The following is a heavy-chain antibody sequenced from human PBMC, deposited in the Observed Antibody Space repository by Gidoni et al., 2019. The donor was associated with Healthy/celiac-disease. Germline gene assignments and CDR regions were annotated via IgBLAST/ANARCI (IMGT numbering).Heavy chain of an antibody. J-gene: IGHJ5*02. D-gene: IGHD2-2*01. CDR2: INHSGST. V-gene: IGHV4-34*01. Sequence: GLEWIGEINHSGSTNYNPSLKSRVTISVDTSKNQFSLKLSSVTAADTAVYYCARRGVQNFAVVPAAMGRPRYNWFDPWGQGTLVTVSS. CDR3: ARRGVQNFAVVPAAMGRPRYNWFDP.